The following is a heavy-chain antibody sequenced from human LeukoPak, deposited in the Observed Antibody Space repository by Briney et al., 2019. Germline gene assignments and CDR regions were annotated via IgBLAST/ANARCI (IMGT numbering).Heavy chain of an antibody. V-gene: IGHV3-48*04. Sequence: GGSLRLSCAASGFTFSSYSMNWVRQAPGKGLEWVSYISSSSSTIYYADSVKGRFTISRDNAKNSLYLQMNSLRAEDTAVYYCARMADYSSGYRDAFDIWGQGTMVTVSS. CDR3: ARMADYSSGYRDAFDI. J-gene: IGHJ3*02. D-gene: IGHD3-22*01. CDR2: ISSSSSTI. CDR1: GFTFSSYS.